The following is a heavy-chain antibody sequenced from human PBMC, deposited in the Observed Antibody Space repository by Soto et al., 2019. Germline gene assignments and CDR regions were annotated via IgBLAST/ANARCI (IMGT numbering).Heavy chain of an antibody. CDR3: ARQLEPGTAGWSYFDY. V-gene: IGHV1-69*01. CDR1: GGTFSSYA. J-gene: IGHJ4*02. D-gene: IGHD1-1*01. CDR2: IIPIFGTA. Sequence: QVPLVQSGAEVKKPGSSVKVSCKASGGTFSSYAISWVRQAPGQGLEWMGGIIPIFGTANYAQKFQGRVTITADESTSTAYMELSSLRSEDTAVYYCARQLEPGTAGWSYFDYWGQGTLVTVSS.